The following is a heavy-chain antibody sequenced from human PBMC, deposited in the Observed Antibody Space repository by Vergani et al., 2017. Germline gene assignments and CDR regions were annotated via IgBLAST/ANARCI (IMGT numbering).Heavy chain of an antibody. V-gene: IGHV1-69*01. J-gene: IGHJ6*03. CDR1: GGTFSSYA. CDR3: AKGPRDCSSTSCNSRWSYYYYMDV. CDR2: IIPIFGTA. D-gene: IGHD2-2*01. Sequence: QVQLVQSGAEVKKPGSSVKVSCKASGGTFSSYAISWVRQAPGQGLEWMGGIIPIFGTANYAQKFQGRVTITADESTSTAYMELSSLRSEDTAVYYCAKGPRDCSSTSCNSRWSYYYYMDVWGKGTTVTVSS.